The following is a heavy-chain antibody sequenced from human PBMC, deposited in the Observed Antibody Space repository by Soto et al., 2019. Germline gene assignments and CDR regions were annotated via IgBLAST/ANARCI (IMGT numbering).Heavy chain of an antibody. D-gene: IGHD6-13*01. CDR1: GGTFSSYT. Sequence: QVQLVQSGAEVKKPGSSVKVSCKASGGTFSSYTISWVRQAPGQGLEWMGRIFPILGIANYAQKFQGRVTITADKSTSTAYMELSSLRSEDTAVYYCARSLRIAAAGTGFDYWGQGTLVTVSS. V-gene: IGHV1-69*02. J-gene: IGHJ4*02. CDR3: ARSLRIAAAGTGFDY. CDR2: IFPILGIA.